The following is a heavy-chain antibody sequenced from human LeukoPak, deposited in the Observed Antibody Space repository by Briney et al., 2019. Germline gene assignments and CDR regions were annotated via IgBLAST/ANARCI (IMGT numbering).Heavy chain of an antibody. Sequence: SETLSLTCTVSGGSINSYWSWIRQPAGKGLEWIARISGSGTITYNPALQSRLSISIDTSKNQFSLKLMSVTAADTAVYYCARDSGTTGEVKFDPWGQGTLVTVSS. CDR3: ARDSGTTGEVKFDP. CDR2: ISGSGTI. CDR1: GGSINSY. V-gene: IGHV4-4*07. D-gene: IGHD3-10*01. J-gene: IGHJ5*02.